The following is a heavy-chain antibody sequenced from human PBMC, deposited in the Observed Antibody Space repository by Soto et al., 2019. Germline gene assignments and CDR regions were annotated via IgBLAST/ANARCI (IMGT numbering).Heavy chain of an antibody. CDR3: TTEAGYYYYMDV. V-gene: IGHV3-15*01. CDR2: IKSKTDGGTT. Sequence: GGSLRLSCAASGFTFSNAWMSWVRQAPGKGLEWVGRIKSKTDGGTTDYAAPVKGRFTISRDDSKNTLYLQMNSLKTEDTAVYYCTTEAGYYYYMDVWGKGTTVTVSS. J-gene: IGHJ6*03. CDR1: GFTFSNAW.